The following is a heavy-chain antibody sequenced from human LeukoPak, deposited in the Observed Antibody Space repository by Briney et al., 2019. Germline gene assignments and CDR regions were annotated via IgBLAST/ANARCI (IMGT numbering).Heavy chain of an antibody. CDR1: GFTFGDYA. CDR3: TRVRYDSSGYYFDP. J-gene: IGHJ5*02. Sequence: GGSLRLSCTASGFTFGDYAMSWVRQAPGKGLEWVGFIRSKAYGGTTEYAASVKGRFTISRDDSKSIAYLQMNSPRTEDTAVYYCTRVRYDSSGYYFDPWGQGTLVTVSS. D-gene: IGHD3-22*01. CDR2: IRSKAYGGTT. V-gene: IGHV3-49*04.